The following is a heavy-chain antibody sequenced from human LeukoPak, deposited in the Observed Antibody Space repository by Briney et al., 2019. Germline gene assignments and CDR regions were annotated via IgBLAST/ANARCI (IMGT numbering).Heavy chain of an antibody. J-gene: IGHJ4*02. CDR1: GFTFSSYA. CDR3: ARASDPIVGARGYFDY. CDR2: ISSSSSYI. Sequence: GALRLSCAASGFTFSSYAMHWVRQAPGKGLEWVSSISSSSSYIYYADSVKGRFTISRDNAKNSLYLQMNSLRAEDTAVYYCARASDPIVGARGYFDYWGQGTLVTVSS. V-gene: IGHV3-21*01. D-gene: IGHD1-26*01.